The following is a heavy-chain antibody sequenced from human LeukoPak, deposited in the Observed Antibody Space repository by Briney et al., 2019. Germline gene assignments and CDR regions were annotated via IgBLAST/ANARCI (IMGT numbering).Heavy chain of an antibody. Sequence: LSLTCTVSGGSISSYYWSWIRQPPGKGLEWVSYISSSGSTIYYADSVKGRFTISRDNAKNSLYLQMNSLRAEDTAVYYCARGHVDIVATPDDYWGQGTLVTVSS. J-gene: IGHJ4*02. CDR1: GGSISSYY. CDR3: ARGHVDIVATPDDY. V-gene: IGHV3-11*01. D-gene: IGHD5-12*01. CDR2: ISSSGSTI.